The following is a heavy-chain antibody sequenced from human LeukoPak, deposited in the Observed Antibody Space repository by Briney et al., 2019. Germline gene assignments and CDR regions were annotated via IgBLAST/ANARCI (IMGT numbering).Heavy chain of an antibody. V-gene: IGHV4-4*07. J-gene: IGHJ4*02. D-gene: IGHD3-22*01. CDR1: GGSINSHYY. CDR3: ARERYYDGSGNYFELGY. Sequence: PSETLSLTCTVSGGSINSHYYWNWFRQPAGKGLEWIGRIYSSGNSYYNASLQSRVTMSVDTSKNQFSLRSSSVTAADTAVYYCARERYYDGSGNYFELGYWGQGTLVTVSS. CDR2: IYSSGNS.